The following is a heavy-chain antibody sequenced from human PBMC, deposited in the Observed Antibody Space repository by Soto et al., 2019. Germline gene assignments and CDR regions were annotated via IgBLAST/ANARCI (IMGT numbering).Heavy chain of an antibody. D-gene: IGHD3-22*01. Sequence: GGSLRLSCAASGFTFSSYAMSWVRQAPGKGLEWVSAISGSGGSTYYADSVKGRFTISRDNSKNTLYLQMNSLRAEDTAVYYCGAYYYDSSGYYYDAFDIWGQGTMVTVSS. V-gene: IGHV3-23*01. CDR1: GFTFSSYA. CDR3: GAYYYDSSGYYYDAFDI. J-gene: IGHJ3*02. CDR2: ISGSGGST.